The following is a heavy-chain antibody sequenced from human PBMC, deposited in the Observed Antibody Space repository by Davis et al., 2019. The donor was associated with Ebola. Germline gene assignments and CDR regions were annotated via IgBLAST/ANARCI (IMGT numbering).Heavy chain of an antibody. CDR1: GFTFSSYA. CDR2: ISGTGSST. D-gene: IGHD3-3*01. V-gene: IGHV3-23*01. CDR3: ARGSSYDFWSGYRPLGEFYFDY. Sequence: PGGSLRLSCAASGFTFSSYAMSWVRQAPGKGLEWVSGISGTGSSTYYADSVTGRFTLSRDYPTNPLYVQMNSLRAQDTAVYFCARGSSYDFWSGYRPLGEFYFDYWGQGTLVTVSS. J-gene: IGHJ4*02.